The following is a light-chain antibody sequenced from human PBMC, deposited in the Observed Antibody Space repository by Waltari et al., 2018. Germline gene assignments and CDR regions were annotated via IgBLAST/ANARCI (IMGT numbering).Light chain of an antibody. V-gene: IGKV3D-7*01. J-gene: IGKJ2*01. Sequence: EIVMTQPPATLSLSPGERATLPCRASQSVSSSYLSWYQQKPGQAPRLLIYGASTRATGIPARFSGSGSGTDFTLTISSLQPEDFAVYYCQQDYNLPYTFGQGTKLEIK. CDR2: GAS. CDR1: QSVSSSY. CDR3: QQDYNLPYT.